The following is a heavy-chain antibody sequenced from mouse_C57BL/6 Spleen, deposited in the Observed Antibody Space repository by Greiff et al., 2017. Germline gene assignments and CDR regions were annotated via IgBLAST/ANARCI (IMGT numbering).Heavy chain of an antibody. V-gene: IGHV1-50*01. CDR1: GYTFTSYW. CDR2: IDPSDSYT. J-gene: IGHJ2*01. Sequence: QVQLKQPGAELVKPGASVKLSCKASGYTFTSYWMQWVKQRPGQGLEWSGEIDPSDSYTNYNQKFKGKATLTVDTSSSTAYMQLSSLTSEDSAVYYCARWVNWGYYFGYWGQGTTLTVSS. CDR3: ARWVNWGYYFGY. D-gene: IGHD4-1*02.